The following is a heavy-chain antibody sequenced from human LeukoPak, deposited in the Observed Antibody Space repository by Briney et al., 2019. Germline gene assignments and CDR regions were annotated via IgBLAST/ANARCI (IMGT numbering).Heavy chain of an antibody. Sequence: QSGGSLRLSCAASGFTFSSYAMSWVRQAPGKGLEWVSAISNSGGSTYYADSLKGRFTISRDNSKNTLYLQMNSLRAEDTAVYYCAKLKGGPYSGSYRYFDYWGQGTLVTVSS. V-gene: IGHV3-23*01. D-gene: IGHD1-26*01. CDR2: ISNSGGST. CDR3: AKLKGGPYSGSYRYFDY. J-gene: IGHJ4*02. CDR1: GFTFSSYA.